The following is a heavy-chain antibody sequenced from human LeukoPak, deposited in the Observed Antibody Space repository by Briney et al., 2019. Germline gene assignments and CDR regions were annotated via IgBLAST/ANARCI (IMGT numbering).Heavy chain of an antibody. J-gene: IGHJ6*02. CDR3: ARGRNRYYHYYGMDV. D-gene: IGHD2-15*01. Sequence: SETLSLTCAVYGGSFSSYYWSWIRQPPGKGLEWIGEINHSGSTNYNPSLKSRVTISVDTSKNQFSLKLSSVTAADTAVYYCARGRNRYYHYYGMDVWGQGTTVTVSS. CDR1: GGSFSSYY. V-gene: IGHV4-34*01. CDR2: INHSGST.